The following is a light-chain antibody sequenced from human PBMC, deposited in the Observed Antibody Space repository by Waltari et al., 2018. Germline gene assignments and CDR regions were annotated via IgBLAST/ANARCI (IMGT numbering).Light chain of an antibody. CDR3: QQSYNTPPVT. Sequence: DILMTQSPSSLSASVGDRVTITCRASQSINNCLNWYQQKPGKAPNLLIYAASSLETGVPSRFSGSGSGTDFTLTISSLQPDDFGTYYCQQSYNTPPVTFGPGTKVDIK. CDR2: AAS. J-gene: IGKJ1*01. V-gene: IGKV1-39*01. CDR1: QSINNC.